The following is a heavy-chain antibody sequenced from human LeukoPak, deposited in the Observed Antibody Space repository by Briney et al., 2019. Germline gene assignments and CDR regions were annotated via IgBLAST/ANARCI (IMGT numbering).Heavy chain of an antibody. D-gene: IGHD3-10*02. Sequence: SETLSLTCTVSGGSISSGGYYWSWIRQHPGKGLEWIGYIYYSGSTYYNPSLKSRVTISVDTSKNQFSLKLSSVTAADTAVYYCAATRVRGVNDYYFDYWGQGTLVTVSS. CDR2: IYYSGST. V-gene: IGHV4-31*03. CDR1: GGSISSGGYY. CDR3: AATRVRGVNDYYFDY. J-gene: IGHJ4*02.